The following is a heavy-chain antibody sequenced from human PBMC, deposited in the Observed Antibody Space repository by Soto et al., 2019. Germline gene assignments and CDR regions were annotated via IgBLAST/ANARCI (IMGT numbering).Heavy chain of an antibody. CDR2: ISYTAYT. J-gene: IGHJ4*02. D-gene: IGHD3-3*01. V-gene: IGHV4-31*11. CDR3: ASSEATSYDVLSGYFRVFDF. Sequence: QVQLQESGPGLVKPSQTLSLTCAVSGASISSGPYYWSWIRQHPERGREWLGYISYTAYTYYNPSLRSRLNISLDTSKNQFTLNLNSVTAADTAVYYCASSEATSYDVLSGYFRVFDFWGQGTLVTVSS. CDR1: GASISSGPYY.